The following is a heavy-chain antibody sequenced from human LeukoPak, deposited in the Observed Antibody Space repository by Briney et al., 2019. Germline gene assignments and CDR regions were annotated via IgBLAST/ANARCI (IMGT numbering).Heavy chain of an antibody. Sequence: PGGSLRLSCAASGFTFSSYAMSWVRQAPGKGLEWVSAISGSGGSTYYADSVKGRFTISRDNSKDTLYLQMNSLRAEDTAVYYCAKDLYCGGDWCRGAHDYWGQGTLVTVSS. CDR1: GFTFSSYA. CDR2: ISGSGGST. D-gene: IGHD2-21*02. V-gene: IGHV3-23*01. CDR3: AKDLYCGGDWCRGAHDY. J-gene: IGHJ4*02.